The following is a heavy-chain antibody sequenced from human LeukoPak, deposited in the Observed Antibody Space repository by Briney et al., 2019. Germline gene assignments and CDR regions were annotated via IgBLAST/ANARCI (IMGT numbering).Heavy chain of an antibody. V-gene: IGHV3-43*02. J-gene: IGHJ6*02. CDR1: GFTFDDYA. Sequence: GGSLRLSCAASGFTFDDYAMHWFRQAPGKGLEWVSLISGDGGSTYYADSVKGRFTISRDNSKNSLCLQMDSLRTEDTALYYCAKGHYYGMDVWGQGTTVTVSS. CDR3: AKGHYYGMDV. CDR2: ISGDGGST.